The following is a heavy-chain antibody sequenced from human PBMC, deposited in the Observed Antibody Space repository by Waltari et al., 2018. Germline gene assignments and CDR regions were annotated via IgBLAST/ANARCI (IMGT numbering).Heavy chain of an antibody. CDR3: AKWDTAMVG. CDR2: MSGSAAGK. D-gene: IGHD5-18*01. Sequence: QLLQSGGGFAEPGGSLRVSCAASGFTFRRFSMSWFRQSPGRGLEWGAAMSGSAAGKYYADSVKGRFTISTDDSKITLYLQMNSLTEDDSAIYYCAKWDTAMVGWGQGTQVTVSS. V-gene: IGHV3-23*01. CDR1: GFTFRRFS. J-gene: IGHJ4*02.